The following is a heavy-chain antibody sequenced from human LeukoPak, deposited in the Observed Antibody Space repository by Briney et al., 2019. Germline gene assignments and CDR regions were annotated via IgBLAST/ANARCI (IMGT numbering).Heavy chain of an antibody. D-gene: IGHD3-10*01. J-gene: IGHJ4*02. CDR3: AREGSGSYLDY. Sequence: GSLRLSCAAFGFTFSSYWMSWVRQAPGKGLEWVANIKQDGSEKYYVDSVKGRFTISRDNAKNSLYLQMNSLRDEDTAVYYCAREGSGSYLDYWGQGTLVTVSS. V-gene: IGHV3-7*01. CDR1: GFTFSSYW. CDR2: IKQDGSEK.